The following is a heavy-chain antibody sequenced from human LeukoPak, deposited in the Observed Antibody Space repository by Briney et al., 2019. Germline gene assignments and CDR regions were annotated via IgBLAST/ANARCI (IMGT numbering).Heavy chain of an antibody. CDR1: GFTFSSYG. CDR2: ISYDGSNK. D-gene: IGHD3-10*01. J-gene: IGHJ4*02. Sequence: PGGSLRLSCAASGFTFSSYGMHWVRQAPGKGLEWVAVISYDGSNKYYADSVKGRFTISRDNSKNTLYLQMNSLRAEDTAVYYCARSYYYGSGSLIFDYWGQGTLVTVSS. CDR3: ARSYYYGSGSLIFDY. V-gene: IGHV3-30*03.